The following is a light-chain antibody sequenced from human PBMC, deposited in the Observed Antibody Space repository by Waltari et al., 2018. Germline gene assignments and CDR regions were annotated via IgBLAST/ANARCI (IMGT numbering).Light chain of an antibody. CDR2: DMF. CDR3: QQSYRTPYT. V-gene: IGKV1-39*01. CDR1: QSISSA. J-gene: IGKJ2*01. Sequence: DIQMTQSPSSLPASVRDRVTITCRASQSISSALSWYQQEPGKAPKVLIYDMFRLQSGVPSRFSGSASGTNFTLTISSLQPEDFATYSCQQSYRTPYTFGQGTKLEIK.